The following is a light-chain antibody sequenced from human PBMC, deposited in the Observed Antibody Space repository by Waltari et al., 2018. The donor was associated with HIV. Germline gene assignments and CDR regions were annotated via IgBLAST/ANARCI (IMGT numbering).Light chain of an antibody. Sequence: QSALTQPPSVSGSPGQSVTISCTGTSSDVGSYNLVSWYQQSPGTAPRLMVYEVTYRPSGVPELFSGSKSGNTASLTLSGLQAEDEADYYCSAFTSSSTVVFGGGTKLTVL. V-gene: IGLV2-18*02. CDR1: SSDVGSYNL. CDR3: SAFTSSSTVV. CDR2: EVT. J-gene: IGLJ3*02.